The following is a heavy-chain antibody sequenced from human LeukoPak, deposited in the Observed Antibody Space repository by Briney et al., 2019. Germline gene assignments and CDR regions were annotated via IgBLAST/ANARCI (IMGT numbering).Heavy chain of an antibody. CDR1: GFTFSNYW. CDR2: IIQDGSDK. Sequence: GGSLRLSCAASGFTFSNYWMTWVRQAPGKGLEWVANIIQDGSDKYYVDSVRGRFTISRDNAKNSLYLQMNSLRADDTAVYYCARDQAAFDIWGQGTMVTVSS. V-gene: IGHV3-7*05. J-gene: IGHJ3*02. CDR3: ARDQAAFDI.